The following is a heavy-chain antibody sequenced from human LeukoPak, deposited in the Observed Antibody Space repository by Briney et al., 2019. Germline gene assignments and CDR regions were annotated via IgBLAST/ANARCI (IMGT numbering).Heavy chain of an antibody. D-gene: IGHD3-10*01. J-gene: IGHJ4*02. V-gene: IGHV3-23*01. CDR3: AKLPYGSGSYYRRFDY. CDR1: GFTFSSYA. CDR2: ISGSGGST. Sequence: GGSLRLSCAASGFTFSSYAMSWVRQAPGKGLEWVSAISGSGGSTYYADSVKGRFTISRDNSKNTLYLQMNSLRAEDTAVYYCAKLPYGSGSYYRRFDYWGQGTLVTVSS.